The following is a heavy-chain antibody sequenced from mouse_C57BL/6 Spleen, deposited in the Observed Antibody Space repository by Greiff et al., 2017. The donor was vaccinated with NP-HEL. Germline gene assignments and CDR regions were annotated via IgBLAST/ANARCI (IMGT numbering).Heavy chain of an antibody. Sequence: EVKLVESGGGLVKPGGSLKLSCAASGFTFSSYAMSWVRQTPEKRLEWVATISDGGSYTYYPDNVKGRFTISRDNAKNNLYLQMSHLKSEDTAMYYCARRDGFAYWGQGTLVTVSA. CDR1: GFTFSSYA. CDR2: ISDGGSYT. V-gene: IGHV5-4*03. J-gene: IGHJ3*01. CDR3: ARRDGFAY.